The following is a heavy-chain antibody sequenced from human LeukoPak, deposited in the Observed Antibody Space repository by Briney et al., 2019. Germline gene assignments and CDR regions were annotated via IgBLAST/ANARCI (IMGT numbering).Heavy chain of an antibody. V-gene: IGHV2-70*11. CDR3: ARTMTTRAAFDI. J-gene: IGHJ3*02. CDR1: GVSLSTSAMC. Sequence: SGPTLLNPTQTLTLTCTCSGVSLSTSAMCVRWSRQSPGKALEWLARIDCDDDKYYSTPLKTRPTISQDPSHTQVVLRMTKMEHVDTAKYYCARTMTTRAAFDIWGQGPMVTVYS. CDR2: IDCDDDK. D-gene: IGHD4-11*01.